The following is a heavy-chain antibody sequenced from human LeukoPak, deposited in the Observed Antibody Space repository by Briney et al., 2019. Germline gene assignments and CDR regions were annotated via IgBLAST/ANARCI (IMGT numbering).Heavy chain of an antibody. Sequence: GGSLRLSCAASGFTLSSYGMHWVRQAPGKGLEWVAFIRYDGSDKYYADSVKGRFTISRDNSKSTLYLQMNSLRAEDTAVYYCAKAQGAAGWYYFDYWGQGTLVTVSS. CDR1: GFTLSSYG. D-gene: IGHD6-19*01. CDR3: AKAQGAAGWYYFDY. J-gene: IGHJ4*02. CDR2: IRYDGSDK. V-gene: IGHV3-30*02.